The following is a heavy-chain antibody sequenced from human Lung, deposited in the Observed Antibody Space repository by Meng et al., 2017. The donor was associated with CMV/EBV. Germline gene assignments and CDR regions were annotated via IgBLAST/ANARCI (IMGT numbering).Heavy chain of an antibody. CDR2: IYHSGGT. CDR1: GVSISSSTW. J-gene: IGHJ4*02. CDR3: ARDPYATGWAG. D-gene: IGHD6-19*01. Sequence: QMCLRESGPGLVKPSGTLSLTCAVSGVSISSSTWWSWVRQPPGKGLEWIGEIYHSGGTNYNPSLRGRVTISLDKSKNQFSLTLRSVTAADTAVYYCARDPYATGWAGWGQGTLVTVSS. V-gene: IGHV4-4*02.